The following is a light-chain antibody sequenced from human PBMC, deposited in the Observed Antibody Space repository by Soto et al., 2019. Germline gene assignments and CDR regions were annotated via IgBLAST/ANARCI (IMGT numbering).Light chain of an antibody. CDR3: QQYYSTPT. V-gene: IGKV4-1*01. CDR1: QSVLYSSNNKNY. J-gene: IGKJ4*01. Sequence: EMVMTQSPHSLALSLGERANIKXKSSQSVLYSSNNKNYLAWYEQKPGQPXKVLIYWASTRESGVTERFSGSGCGKDFNLTISSLQAEDVAVYECQQYYSTPTFGGGTKVDI. CDR2: WAS.